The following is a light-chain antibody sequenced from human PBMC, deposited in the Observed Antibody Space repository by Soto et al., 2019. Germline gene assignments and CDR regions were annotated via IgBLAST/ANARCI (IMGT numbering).Light chain of an antibody. CDR1: QGISSW. CDR2: TVS. V-gene: IGKV1-12*01. Sequence: DIQMTQSPSSVSASVGDRVTITCRASQGISSWLAWYQQKPGKAPKRLIYTVSSLQSGVPSRFSSGVSGTDFTLSLSSLPPEDFATYYCQQANCFPLSYGGGTKVDIK. CDR3: QQANCFPLS. J-gene: IGKJ4*01.